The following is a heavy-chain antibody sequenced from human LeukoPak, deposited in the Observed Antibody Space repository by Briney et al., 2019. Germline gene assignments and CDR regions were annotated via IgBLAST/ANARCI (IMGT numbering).Heavy chain of an antibody. V-gene: IGHV4-61*01. Sequence: SETLSLTCTVSGYSISSGYYWGWIRQPPGKGLEWIGYIFYRGRTNYNPSLKSRVTISVDTSKNQLSLKLYSVTAADTAVYYCARADHRFTVSQRSYYYMDVWGKGTTVTVSS. D-gene: IGHD1-14*01. CDR1: GYSISSGYY. CDR3: ARADHRFTVSQRSYYYMDV. J-gene: IGHJ6*03. CDR2: IFYRGRT.